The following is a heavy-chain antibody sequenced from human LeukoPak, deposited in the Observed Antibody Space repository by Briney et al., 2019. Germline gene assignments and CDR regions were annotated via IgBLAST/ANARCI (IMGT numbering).Heavy chain of an antibody. Sequence: ASVKVSCKASGYTFTSYGISWVRQAPGQGLEWMGWISAYNGNTNYAQKLQGRVTMTTDTSTSTAYMELRSLRSDDTAVYYCARDTEGGAAADLFDYWGQGTLVTVSS. V-gene: IGHV1-18*01. CDR1: GYTFTSYG. CDR3: ARDTEGGAAADLFDY. J-gene: IGHJ4*02. D-gene: IGHD6-13*01. CDR2: ISAYNGNT.